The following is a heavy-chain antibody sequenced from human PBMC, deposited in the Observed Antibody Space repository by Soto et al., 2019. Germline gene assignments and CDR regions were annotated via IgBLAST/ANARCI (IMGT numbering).Heavy chain of an antibody. J-gene: IGHJ4*02. CDR2: ISAYNGNT. V-gene: IGHV1-18*01. D-gene: IGHD3-22*01. Sequence: GASVKVSCKASGYTFTSYGISWVRQAPGKGLEWMGWISAYNGNTNYAQKLQGRVTMTTDTSTSTAYMELRSLRSDDTAVYYCARGVDYYDSSGYYPTFDYWGQGTLVTVSS. CDR1: GYTFTSYG. CDR3: ARGVDYYDSSGYYPTFDY.